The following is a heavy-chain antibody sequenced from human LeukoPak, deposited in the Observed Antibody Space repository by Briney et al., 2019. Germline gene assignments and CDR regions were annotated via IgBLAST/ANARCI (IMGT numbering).Heavy chain of an antibody. V-gene: IGHV1-18*01. J-gene: IGHJ5*02. Sequence: ASVKVSCKASGYTFNTYGISWVRQAPGQGLEWMGWISVYNGNTNYAQEFQGRVTMTTDTSSSTAYMELRGLRSDDTAMNYCARAYYYGSGSYYLNWFDPWGQGTLVTVSS. CDR3: ARAYYYGSGSYYLNWFDP. CDR1: GYTFNTYG. D-gene: IGHD3-10*01. CDR2: ISVYNGNT.